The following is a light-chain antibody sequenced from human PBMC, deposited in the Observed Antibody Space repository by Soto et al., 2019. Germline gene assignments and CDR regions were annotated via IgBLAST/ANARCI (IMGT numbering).Light chain of an antibody. CDR3: QHRHSYPIT. J-gene: IGKJ5*01. Sequence: DIQLTQSPSFLSSSVGDRVTITCRASQGISDYLAWYQQKPGKAPKLLIHTASTLQSGVPSRFSGSGSGTEFTLTISSLQPEDFASYYCQHRHSYPITFGQGTRLEI. V-gene: IGKV1-9*01. CDR1: QGISDY. CDR2: TAS.